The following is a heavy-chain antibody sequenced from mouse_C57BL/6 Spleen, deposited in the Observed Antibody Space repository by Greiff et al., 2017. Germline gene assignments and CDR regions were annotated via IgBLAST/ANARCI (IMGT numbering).Heavy chain of an antibody. Sequence: EVQVVESEGGLVQPGSSMKLSCTASGFTFSDYYMAWVRQVPEKGLEWVANINYDGSSTYYLDSLKSRFIISRDNSKNILYLQMSSLKSEDTATYYCARSYYSNRYYFDYWGQGTTLTVSS. V-gene: IGHV5-16*01. CDR1: GFTFSDYY. CDR3: ARSYYSNRYYFDY. D-gene: IGHD2-5*01. J-gene: IGHJ2*01. CDR2: INYDGSST.